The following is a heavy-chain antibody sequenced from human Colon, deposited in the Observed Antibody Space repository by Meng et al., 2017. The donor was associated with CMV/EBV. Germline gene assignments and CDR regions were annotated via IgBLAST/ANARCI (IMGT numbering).Heavy chain of an antibody. V-gene: IGHV1-2*02. CDR2: IRSDGSAT. CDR1: GYTFSDYY. Sequence: QGHRVQSGAEVKKSGASVKVSCKASGYTFSDYYMHWVRQAPGQGLEWMGWIRSDGSATNYAQKFRGRVTMTRDASVSTAYMELSGLTSDDTAVYFCVRSSGWSLFDYWGPGALVTVSS. CDR3: VRSSGWSLFDY. D-gene: IGHD6-19*01. J-gene: IGHJ4*02.